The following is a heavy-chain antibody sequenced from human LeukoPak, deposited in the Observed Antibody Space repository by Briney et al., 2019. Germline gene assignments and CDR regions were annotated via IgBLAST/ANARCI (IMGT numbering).Heavy chain of an antibody. CDR3: ARVGYYYGSGSYYFDY. CDR2: INHSGST. Sequence: SETLSLTCAVYGGSFSGYYWSWIRQPPGKGLEWIGEINHSGSTNYNPSLKSGVTISVDTSKNQFSLKLSSVTAADTAVYYCARVGYYYGSGSYYFDYWGQGTLVTVSS. V-gene: IGHV4-34*01. J-gene: IGHJ4*02. D-gene: IGHD3-10*01. CDR1: GGSFSGYY.